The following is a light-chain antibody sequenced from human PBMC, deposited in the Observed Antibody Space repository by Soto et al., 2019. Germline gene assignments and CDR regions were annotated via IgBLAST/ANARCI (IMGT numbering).Light chain of an antibody. V-gene: IGKV1-39*01. CDR3: QQSHIVPYT. J-gene: IGKJ2*01. Sequence: DIEMTQSPSSLSASVGDRVTISCRASQPISHYLNWYQQKPGKAPNLLIHAASSLHSGVPSRFTGSGSGTDFTLTINSLQPEDFASYYCQQSHIVPYTFGQGTKVEI. CDR1: QPISHY. CDR2: AAS.